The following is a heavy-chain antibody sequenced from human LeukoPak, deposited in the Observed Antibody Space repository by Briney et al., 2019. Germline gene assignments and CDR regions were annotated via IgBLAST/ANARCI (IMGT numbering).Heavy chain of an antibody. CDR1: GDSISSSRSY. Sequence: PSEPLSLPCTVSGDSISSSRSYWGWIRQPPGKGLEWIGSIYNSERTNYHPSLKSRVTISVDTPNNQFSLHLSSVTAADPAVYYAERRARPGHDSSVYYYSHRRYKSRYAFDIWGQGTMVTVSS. D-gene: IGHD3-22*01. CDR2: IYNSERT. J-gene: IGHJ3*02. CDR3: ERRARPGHDSSVYYYSHRRYKSRYAFDI. V-gene: IGHV4-39*01.